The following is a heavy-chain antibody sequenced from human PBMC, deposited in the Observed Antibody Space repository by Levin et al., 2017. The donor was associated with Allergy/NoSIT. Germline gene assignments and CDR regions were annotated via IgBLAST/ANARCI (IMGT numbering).Heavy chain of an antibody. Sequence: GASVKVSCKASGYTFTSYDINWVRQATGQGLEWMGWMNPNSGNTGYAQKFQGRVTMTRNTSISTAYMELSSLRSEDTAVYYCARVVPYYDFWSGKGFDYWGQGTLVTVSS. J-gene: IGHJ4*02. V-gene: IGHV1-8*01. D-gene: IGHD3-3*01. CDR1: GYTFTSYD. CDR2: MNPNSGNT. CDR3: ARVVPYYDFWSGKGFDY.